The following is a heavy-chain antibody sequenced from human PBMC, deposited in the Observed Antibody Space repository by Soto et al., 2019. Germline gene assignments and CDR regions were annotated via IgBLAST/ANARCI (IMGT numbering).Heavy chain of an antibody. J-gene: IGHJ3*02. D-gene: IGHD3-3*01. CDR3: AGGGGVGVAGSAAFDM. Sequence: QLHLVQSGAVVKKPGASVTVSCSASGYPVTAYYMHWVRQAPGRGLEWMGVINPATGAAKYTQTFQGRVTMTRGTSTSTVFLELSRLPSEDTAVFYWAGGGGVGVAGSAAFDMWGQGTLVTVSS. CDR2: INPATGAA. V-gene: IGHV1-46*01. CDR1: GYPVTAYY.